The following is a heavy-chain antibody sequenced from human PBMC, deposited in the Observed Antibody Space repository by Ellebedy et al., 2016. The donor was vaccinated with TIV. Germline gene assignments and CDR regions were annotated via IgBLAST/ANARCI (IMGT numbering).Heavy chain of an antibody. J-gene: IGHJ4*02. CDR3: TRGSSLSDY. CDR2: ISNDGSNE. Sequence: GESLKISCAASGFSFSTYVMHWVRQAPGKGLEWVAVISNDGSNEYYADSVKGRFTISRDNSKNTLYLQMNSLRAEDTAVYYCTRGSSLSDYWGQGTLVTVSS. V-gene: IGHV3-30-3*01. CDR1: GFSFSTYV.